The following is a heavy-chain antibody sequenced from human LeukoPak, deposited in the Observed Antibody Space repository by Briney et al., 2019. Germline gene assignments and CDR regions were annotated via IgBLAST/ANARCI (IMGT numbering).Heavy chain of an antibody. D-gene: IGHD5-18*01. J-gene: IGHJ5*02. Sequence: PSETLSLTCAVYGGSFSGYYWSWIRQPPGKGLEWIGEINHSGSTNYNPSLKSRVTISVDTSKNQFSLKLSSVTAADTAVYYCARGKRGRYSNGYWFDPWGQGTLVTVSS. V-gene: IGHV4-34*01. CDR3: ARGKRGRYSNGYWFDP. CDR1: GGSFSGYY. CDR2: INHSGST.